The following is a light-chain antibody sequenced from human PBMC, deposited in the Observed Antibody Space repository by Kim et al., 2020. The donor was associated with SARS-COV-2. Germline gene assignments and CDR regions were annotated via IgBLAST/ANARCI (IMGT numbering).Light chain of an antibody. CDR1: QNVLSNSNNKNF. V-gene: IGKV4-1*01. CDR3: QQYYSSPPT. J-gene: IGKJ1*01. CDR2: WAS. Sequence: DIVMTQSADSLAVSLGERATINCKPSQNVLSNSNNKNFLAWYKQKPGQPPQAIIYWASTRESGVPDRFSGSGSGTNFTLTISSLQAEDVAVYYCQQYYSSPPTFGKGTKVDIK.